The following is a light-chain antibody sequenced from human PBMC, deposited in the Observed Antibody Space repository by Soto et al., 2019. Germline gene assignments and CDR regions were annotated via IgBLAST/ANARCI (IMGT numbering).Light chain of an antibody. V-gene: IGKV1-5*01. Sequence: DSQMTQSPSTLSASVGDRVTITCRASQSISTWLAWYQQKPGKAPKLLIYDASSLESGVPLRFSGSGSGTEFTLTISSLQPDDFATYFCQQYNSYLLSFGGGTKVDIK. J-gene: IGKJ4*01. CDR1: QSISTW. CDR2: DAS. CDR3: QQYNSYLLS.